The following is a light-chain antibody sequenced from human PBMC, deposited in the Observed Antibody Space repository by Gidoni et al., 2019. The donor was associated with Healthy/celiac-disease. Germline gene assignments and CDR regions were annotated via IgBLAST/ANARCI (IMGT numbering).Light chain of an antibody. CDR3: SSYTSSSTPVV. J-gene: IGLJ2*01. Sequence: QSALTQPASVSGSPGQAITISCTGTSSDVGGYNYVSWYQQHPGKAPKLMIYAVRTRPSGVSNRFSCSKSGNTASLTISGLQAEDEADYYCSSYTSSSTPVVFGGGTKLTVL. V-gene: IGLV2-14*03. CDR2: AVR. CDR1: SSDVGGYNY.